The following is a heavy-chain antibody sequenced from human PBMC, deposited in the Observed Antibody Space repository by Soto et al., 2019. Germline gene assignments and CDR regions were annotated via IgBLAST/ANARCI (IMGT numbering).Heavy chain of an antibody. D-gene: IGHD2-2*01. CDR3: ARADYCSSTSCYFFGY. CDR1: GGSISSGAYY. J-gene: IGHJ4*02. V-gene: IGHV4-61*08. Sequence: SETLSLTCTVSGGSISSGAYYWSWIRQHPGKGLEWIGYIYYSGSTNYNPSLKSRVTISVDTSKNQFSLKLSSVTAADTAVYYCARADYCSSTSCYFFGYWGQGTLVTVSS. CDR2: IYYSGST.